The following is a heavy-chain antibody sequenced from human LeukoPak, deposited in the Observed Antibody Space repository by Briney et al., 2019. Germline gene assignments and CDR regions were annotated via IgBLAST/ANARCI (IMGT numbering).Heavy chain of an antibody. CDR2: ISSSSSHI. D-gene: IGHD4-23*01. CDR3: ARGNNYGGNSYYFDY. CDR1: GFTFSIYA. J-gene: IGHJ4*02. V-gene: IGHV3-21*01. Sequence: GGSLRLSCAASGFTFSIYAMSWVRQSPGKGLEWVSSISSSSSHIYYADSVKGRFTISRDNVKNSLYLQMNSLRAEDTAVYYCARGNNYGGNSYYFDYWGQGTLVPVSS.